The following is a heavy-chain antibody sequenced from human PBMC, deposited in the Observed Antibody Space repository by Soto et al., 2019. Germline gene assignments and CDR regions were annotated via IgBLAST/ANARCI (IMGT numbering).Heavy chain of an antibody. V-gene: IGHV3-48*01. J-gene: IGHJ3*02. CDR3: ARGETRDSVANNALEI. Sequence: PGGSLRLSCAASAFTFSSYSMNWVRQAPGKGLEWVSYISSSSSTTYYAHSVKGRFTISRDNAKDSLYLQMNSLRAEDTAVYYCARGETRDSVANNALEIWGQGTVVTVSS. CDR2: ISSSSSTT. CDR1: AFTFSSYS. D-gene: IGHD2-21*02.